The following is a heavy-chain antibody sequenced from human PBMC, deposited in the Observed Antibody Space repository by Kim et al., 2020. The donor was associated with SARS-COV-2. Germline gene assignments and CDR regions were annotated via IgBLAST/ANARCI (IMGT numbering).Heavy chain of an antibody. D-gene: IGHD3-9*01. CDR3: ARDAGGILTSYYSDY. V-gene: IGHV3-66*01. Sequence: GGSLRLSCVASGFTVSRSYMSWIRQAPGKGLEWVSSIYSSGSTYYADFVKGRFTISRDISKDTLYLEMHSLRVDDTAVYYCARDAGGILTSYYSDYWGQG. CDR1: GFTVSRSY. CDR2: IYSSGST. J-gene: IGHJ4*02.